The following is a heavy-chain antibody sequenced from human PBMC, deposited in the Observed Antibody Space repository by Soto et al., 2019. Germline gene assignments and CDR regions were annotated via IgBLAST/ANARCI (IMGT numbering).Heavy chain of an antibody. CDR2: IYYSGST. CDR1: GGSVSSGSYY. J-gene: IGHJ6*02. D-gene: IGHD1-26*01. CDR3: ARDRGEPTFYYYGMDV. Sequence: SETLSLTCTVSGGSVSSGSYYWSWIRQPPGKGLEWIGYIYYSGSTNYNPSLKSRVTISVDTSKNQFSLKLSSVTAADTAVYYCARDRGEPTFYYYGMDVWGQGTTVTAP. V-gene: IGHV4-61*01.